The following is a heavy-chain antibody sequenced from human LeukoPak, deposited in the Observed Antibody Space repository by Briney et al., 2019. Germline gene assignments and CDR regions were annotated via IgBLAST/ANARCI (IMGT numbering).Heavy chain of an antibody. CDR2: IDPSDSYT. D-gene: IGHD4-17*01. Sequence: GESLKISCKGSGYSFTSYWITWVRQMPGRGLEWVGRIDPSDSYTIYSPSFQGHVTISADKSISTAYVQWSSLKASDTAMYYCARETTVTTVRDYWGQGTLVTVSS. CDR3: ARETTVTTVRDY. CDR1: GYSFTSYW. J-gene: IGHJ4*02. V-gene: IGHV5-10-1*01.